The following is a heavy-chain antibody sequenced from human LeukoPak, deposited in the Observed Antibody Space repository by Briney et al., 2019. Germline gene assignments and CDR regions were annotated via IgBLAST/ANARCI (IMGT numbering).Heavy chain of an antibody. V-gene: IGHV3-7*01. CDR3: AREDYGPDY. D-gene: IGHD4-17*01. CDR2: IKQDGSEK. Sequence: GGSLRLSCAASGFTFSSYAMSWVRQAPGKGLEWVANIKQDGSEKYYVDSVKGRFTISRDNAKNSLYLQMNSLRAEDTAVYYCAREDYGPDYWGQGTLVTVSS. J-gene: IGHJ4*02. CDR1: GFTFSSYA.